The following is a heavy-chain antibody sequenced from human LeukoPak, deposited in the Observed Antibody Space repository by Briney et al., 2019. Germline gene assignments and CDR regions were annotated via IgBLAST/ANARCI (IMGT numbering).Heavy chain of an antibody. CDR3: ARYCSGGSCYTGAFDI. Sequence: GGSLRLSCAASGFTFSSYAMHWVRQAPGKGLEYVPAISSNGGSTYYANSVKGRFTISRDNSKNTLYLQMGSLRAEDMAVYYCARYCSGGSCYTGAFDIWGQGTMVTVSS. CDR1: GFTFSSYA. J-gene: IGHJ3*02. CDR2: ISSNGGST. D-gene: IGHD2-15*01. V-gene: IGHV3-64*01.